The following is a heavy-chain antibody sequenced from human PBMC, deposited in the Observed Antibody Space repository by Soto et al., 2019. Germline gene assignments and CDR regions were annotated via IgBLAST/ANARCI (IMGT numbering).Heavy chain of an antibody. Sequence: GGSLRLSCIGSGFTFSNAWINWVRQAPGKGLEWVGRIKSKPDGGTTDYAAPVKGRFTISRDDSKNTVYLQMNSLKTEDTAHYYCVTGQYCDYWGQGTLVTVSS. CDR1: GFTFSNAW. V-gene: IGHV3-15*01. CDR3: VTGQYCDY. CDR2: IKSKPDGGTT. J-gene: IGHJ4*02.